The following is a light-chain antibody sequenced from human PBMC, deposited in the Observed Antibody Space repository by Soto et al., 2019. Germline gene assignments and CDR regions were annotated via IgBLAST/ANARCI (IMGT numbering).Light chain of an antibody. J-gene: IGKJ1*01. CDR3: QQYNSPSAA. Sequence: DIHMTQSPSTLSGSVGDGVTITCRASQTISSWLAWYQQKPGKAPKLLIYKASTLTAGVPSRFSGSGSGTEFTLTISSLQPDDFAAYFCQQYNSPSAAFGQGTKVDIK. V-gene: IGKV1-5*03. CDR1: QTISSW. CDR2: KAS.